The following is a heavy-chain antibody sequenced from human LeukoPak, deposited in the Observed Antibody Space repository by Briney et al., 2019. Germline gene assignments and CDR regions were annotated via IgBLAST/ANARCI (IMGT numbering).Heavy chain of an antibody. V-gene: IGHV3-7*05. CDR2: IKQDGSEK. CDR3: ARGGRYYFS. Sequence: GGSLRLSCAASRFTFSNYWMTWVRQAPGKGLEWAANIKQDGSEKYYLDSVKGRFTISRDNAKNSLYLQMDSLRVEDTAVYYCARGGRYYFSWGQGTLVTVSS. D-gene: IGHD1-26*01. J-gene: IGHJ5*02. CDR1: RFTFSNYW.